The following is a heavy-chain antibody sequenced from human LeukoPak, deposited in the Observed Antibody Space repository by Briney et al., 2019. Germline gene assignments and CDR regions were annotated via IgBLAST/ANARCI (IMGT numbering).Heavy chain of an antibody. V-gene: IGHV4-39*02. CDR1: GGSIRSGSHY. Sequence: SETLSLTCTVSGGSIRSGSHYWAWIRQPPGKGLEWIGSIYYSGSTYYNPSLENRVTISIDTSKNHFSLKLSSLSAADTSVYYCAKRDDSGGNLVDLWGQGTLVAVS. D-gene: IGHD3-22*01. CDR2: IYYSGST. CDR3: AKRDDSGGNLVDL. J-gene: IGHJ4*02.